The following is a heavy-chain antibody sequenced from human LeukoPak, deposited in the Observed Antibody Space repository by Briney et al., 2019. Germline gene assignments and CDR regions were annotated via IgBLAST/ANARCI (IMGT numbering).Heavy chain of an antibody. V-gene: IGHV4-38-2*02. J-gene: IGHJ4*02. D-gene: IGHD3-10*01. CDR2: IYRSGST. CDR3: ARGLEITMVRGVIGY. Sequence: PSETLSLTCTVSGYSISSGYYWVWIRQTPGKGLEWIGSIYRSGSTNYNPSLKSRVTISVDTSKNQFSLKVNSVTAADTAVYYCARGLEITMVRGVIGYWGQGTLVTVSS. CDR1: GYSISSGYY.